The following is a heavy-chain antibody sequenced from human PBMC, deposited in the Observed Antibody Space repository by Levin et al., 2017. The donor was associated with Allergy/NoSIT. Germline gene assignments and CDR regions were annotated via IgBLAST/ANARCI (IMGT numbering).Heavy chain of an antibody. V-gene: IGHV3-23*01. D-gene: IGHD2-2*01. J-gene: IGHJ4*02. CDR3: AKPTLGYCSSSSCFDFDY. CDR1: GFTFSSYG. Sequence: PGGSLRLSCAASGFTFSSYGMSWVRQAPGKGLKWVLAISGSGGSTYYADSVKGRFTISRDNSKNTLYLQMNSLRAEDTAVYYCAKPTLGYCSSSSCFDFDYWGQGTLVTVSS. CDR2: ISGSGGST.